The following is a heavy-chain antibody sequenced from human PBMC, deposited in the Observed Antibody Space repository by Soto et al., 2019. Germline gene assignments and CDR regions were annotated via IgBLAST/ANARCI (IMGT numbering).Heavy chain of an antibody. CDR2: IYTSGST. CDR3: ARGVLRYFDWLPHDAFDI. V-gene: IGHV4-4*07. CDR1: GGSISSYY. J-gene: IGHJ3*02. Sequence: SETLSLTCTVSGGSISSYYWSWIRQPAGKGLEWIGRIYTSGSTNYNPSLKSRVTMSVDTSKNQFSLKLSSVTAADTAVYYCARGVLRYFDWLPHDAFDIWGQGTMVTVSS. D-gene: IGHD3-9*01.